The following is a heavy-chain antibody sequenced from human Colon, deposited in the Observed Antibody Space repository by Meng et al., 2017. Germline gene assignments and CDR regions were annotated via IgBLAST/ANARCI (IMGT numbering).Heavy chain of an antibody. CDR1: GGSISTSGYY. CDR3: VRSSGWVKTGFDP. D-gene: IGHD6-19*01. Sequence: QPQLQESGPGLVMPSEALSLTCCVSGGSISTSGYYWGWIRQPPGKGLEWIGSIGHSGFTYYTPSLKSRVTVSIDTSRNQFSLWLTSVTAADTAVYYCVRSSGWVKTGFDPWGQGTLVTVSS. CDR2: IGHSGFT. V-gene: IGHV4-39*01. J-gene: IGHJ5*02.